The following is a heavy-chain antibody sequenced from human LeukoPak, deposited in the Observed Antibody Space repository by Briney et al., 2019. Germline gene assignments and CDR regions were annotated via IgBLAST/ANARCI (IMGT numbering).Heavy chain of an antibody. CDR3: AKEAKDTGYYHLDN. V-gene: IGHV3-30*18. CDR2: ISYDGSNK. Sequence: GGSLRLSCAASGFTFSSYGMHWVRQAPGKGLEWVAVISYDGSNKYYADSVKGRFTISRDNSKNTLYLQMNRLRDEDTALFYCAKEAKDTGYYHLDNWGQGTLVTVSS. J-gene: IGHJ4*02. D-gene: IGHD3-3*01. CDR1: GFTFSSYG.